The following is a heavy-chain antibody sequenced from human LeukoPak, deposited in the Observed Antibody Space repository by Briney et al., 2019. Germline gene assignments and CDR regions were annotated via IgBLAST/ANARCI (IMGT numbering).Heavy chain of an antibody. CDR1: GDSVSSNSVT. V-gene: IGHV6-1*01. CDR3: ARRLTQYDCFDP. CDR2: TYYRSTWYN. J-gene: IGHJ5*02. Sequence: SQTLSLTCAISGDSVSSNSVTWNWIRQSPSRGLEWLGRTYYRSTWYNDHAVSVRGRITVNPDTSKNQFSLHLNSVTPEDTAVYYCARRLTQYDCFDPWGQGILVTVPS. D-gene: IGHD2-2*01.